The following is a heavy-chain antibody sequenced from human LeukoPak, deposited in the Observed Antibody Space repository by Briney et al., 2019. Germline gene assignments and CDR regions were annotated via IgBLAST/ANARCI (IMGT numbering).Heavy chain of an antibody. CDR2: ISSSDSTI. V-gene: IGHV3-48*03. Sequence: GGSLRLSCAASGFTLSSYEMHWVRQAPGKGLEWVSYISSSDSTIYYADSVKGRFTISRDNAKNSLYLQMNSLRAEDTAVYYCARDYGGSSPFDYWGQGALVTVSS. CDR3: ARDYGGSSPFDY. CDR1: GFTLSSYE. J-gene: IGHJ4*02. D-gene: IGHD4-23*01.